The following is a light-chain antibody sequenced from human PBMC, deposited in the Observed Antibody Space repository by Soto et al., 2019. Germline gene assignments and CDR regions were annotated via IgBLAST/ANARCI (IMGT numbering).Light chain of an antibody. J-gene: IGLJ1*01. CDR2: AVP. Sequence: QSVLTQPASVSGSPGQSTTISCTGTSSDVGGYNYVSWYQQHPGKAPKLMIYAVPDRPSGVSSRFSGSKSGNTASLTISGLQAEDEADYYCSSYTSSSTLFGTGTKVTVL. CDR3: SSYTSSSTL. CDR1: SSDVGGYNY. V-gene: IGLV2-14*01.